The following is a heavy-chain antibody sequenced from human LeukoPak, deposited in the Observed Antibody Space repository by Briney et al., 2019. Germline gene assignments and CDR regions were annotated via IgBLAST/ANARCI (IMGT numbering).Heavy chain of an antibody. CDR1: GFTFSSYS. CDR2: ISSSSNYI. CDR3: ARPLQGSYAMDV. V-gene: IGHV3-21*06. J-gene: IGHJ6*02. Sequence: GGSLRLSCAASGFTFSSYSMNWVRQAPGKGLEWVSSISSSSNYIRYADSMKGRVTISRDNAKNSLYLQMDSLRVDDTAVYYCARPLQGSYAMDVWGLGTTVIVSS.